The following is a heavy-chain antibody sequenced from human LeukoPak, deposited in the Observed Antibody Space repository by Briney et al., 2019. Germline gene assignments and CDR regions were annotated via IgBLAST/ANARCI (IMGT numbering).Heavy chain of an antibody. CDR3: ARDGRYCSSTSCYAGHFDY. J-gene: IGHJ4*02. V-gene: IGHV1-46*01. Sequence: ASVKVSCKAAGYTFTYYYMHWVRQAPGQGLEWMGIINPSSGSTSYAQKFQGRVTMTRDTSTSTAYMELSSLRSEDTAVYYCARDGRYCSSTSCYAGHFDYWGQGTLVTVSS. D-gene: IGHD2-2*01. CDR1: GYTFTYYY. CDR2: INPSSGST.